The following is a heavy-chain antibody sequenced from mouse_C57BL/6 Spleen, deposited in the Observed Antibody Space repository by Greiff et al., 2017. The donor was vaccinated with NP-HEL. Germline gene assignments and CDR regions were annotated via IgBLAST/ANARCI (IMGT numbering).Heavy chain of an antibody. CDR1: GYAFSSYW. CDR3: ARSRGAPNYFDY. Sequence: QVQLKQSGAELVKPGASVKISCKASGYAFSSYWMNWVKQRPGKGLEGIGQIYPGDGDTNYNGKFKGKATLTADKSSSTAYMQLSSLTSEDSAVYFCARSRGAPNYFDYWGQGTTLTVSS. V-gene: IGHV1-80*01. CDR2: IYPGDGDT. J-gene: IGHJ2*01.